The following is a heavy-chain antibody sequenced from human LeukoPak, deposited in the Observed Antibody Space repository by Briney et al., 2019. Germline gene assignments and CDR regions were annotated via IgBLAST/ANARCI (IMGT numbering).Heavy chain of an antibody. Sequence: GGSLRLSCAASGFTFSSYAMNWLRQAPGKGLEWVSGISGSGDNTYYADSVKGRFTISRDNSKNTMYLQMNRLRAEDTAVYYCAKVRSGDIAAALNYWGQGTLVPVSS. CDR1: GFTFSSYA. D-gene: IGHD6-13*01. J-gene: IGHJ4*02. CDR2: ISGSGDNT. CDR3: AKVRSGDIAAALNY. V-gene: IGHV3-23*01.